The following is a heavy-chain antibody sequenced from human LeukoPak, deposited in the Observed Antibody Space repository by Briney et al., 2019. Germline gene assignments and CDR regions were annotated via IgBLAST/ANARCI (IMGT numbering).Heavy chain of an antibody. J-gene: IGHJ6*02. CDR3: ARDRDGSGNYGMDV. D-gene: IGHD3-10*01. Sequence: GGSLRLSCVASGFSFRSHGMHWVRQAPGKGLEWVAVISYDGSNKYYEDSVKGRFTISRDNSKNTLYLQMNSLRAEDTAVYYCARDRDGSGNYGMDVWGQGTTVTVSS. CDR1: GFSFRSHG. V-gene: IGHV3-30*03. CDR2: ISYDGSNK.